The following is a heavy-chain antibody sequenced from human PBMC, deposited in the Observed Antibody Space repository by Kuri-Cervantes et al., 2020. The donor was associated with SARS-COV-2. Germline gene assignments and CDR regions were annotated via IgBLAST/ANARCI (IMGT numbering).Heavy chain of an antibody. Sequence: GGSLRLSCAASGFTFGSYAMTWVRQAPGKGLEWVSGISATSGGTYYADSVKGRFTAFRDNSNNRLYLQMSSLRAEDTAVYYCARGRDIYASSWFEYLGQGVLVTVSS. V-gene: IGHV3-23*01. CDR3: ARGRDIYASSWFEY. CDR1: GFTFGSYA. CDR2: ISATSGGT. J-gene: IGHJ5*01. D-gene: IGHD2-2*01.